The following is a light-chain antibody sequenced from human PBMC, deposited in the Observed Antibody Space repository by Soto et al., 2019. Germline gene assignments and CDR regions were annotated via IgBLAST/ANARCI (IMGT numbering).Light chain of an antibody. J-gene: IGKJ1*01. V-gene: IGKV3-11*01. CDR3: QQRSNLWT. CDR1: QSVSSY. Sequence: ELVLTQSPATLSLSPGERATLSCRASQSVSSYLAWYQQKPGQAPRLLIYAASNRATGIPARVSGSGSGTDFTLTITRLEPEDCAVYYCQQRSNLWTFGQGTKVEIK. CDR2: AAS.